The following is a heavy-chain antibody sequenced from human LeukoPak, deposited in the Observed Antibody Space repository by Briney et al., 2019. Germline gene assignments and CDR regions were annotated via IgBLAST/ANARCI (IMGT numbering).Heavy chain of an antibody. J-gene: IGHJ1*01. D-gene: IGHD3-22*01. CDR1: GFTFSRYW. CDR2: IKSDGKT. Sequence: GGSLRLSCEASGFTFSRYWMHWVRQAPRRGVVWGSRIKSDGKTNYADSVKGRFTISRDNAKNTVSMQMDSLRAEDTGVYYCARAPSEVGGYYPEYFRHWGQGTLVTVSS. V-gene: IGHV3-74*01. CDR3: ARAPSEVGGYYPEYFRH.